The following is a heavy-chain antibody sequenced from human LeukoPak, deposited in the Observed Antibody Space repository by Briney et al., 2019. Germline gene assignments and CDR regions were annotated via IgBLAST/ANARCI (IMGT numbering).Heavy chain of an antibody. CDR3: ARGWHFGSGSYHFDY. V-gene: IGHV4-59*01. Sequence: PSETLSLTCTVSGGSIGAYYWSWLRQPPGKALEWIGYIYHTGSTNYNPSLKSRITISVDTSKNQLSLDLNSVTAADTAVYFCARGWHFGSGSYHFDYWGQGTLVTVSS. CDR1: GGSIGAYY. D-gene: IGHD3-10*01. CDR2: IYHTGST. J-gene: IGHJ4*02.